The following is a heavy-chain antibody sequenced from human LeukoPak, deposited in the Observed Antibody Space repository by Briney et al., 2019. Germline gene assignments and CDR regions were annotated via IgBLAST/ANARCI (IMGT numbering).Heavy chain of an antibody. V-gene: IGHV3-23*01. Sequence: GGSLRLSCAASGFTFSRYAMSWVRQAPGKGLEWVSGISGSGGSTYYADSVKGRFTISRDNSKNTLYLQMNSLRAEDTAIYYWQYDSSGYNAFDMWGQGTMVTVSS. CDR1: GFTFSRYA. CDR2: ISGSGGST. CDR3: QYDSSGYNAFDM. D-gene: IGHD3-22*01. J-gene: IGHJ3*02.